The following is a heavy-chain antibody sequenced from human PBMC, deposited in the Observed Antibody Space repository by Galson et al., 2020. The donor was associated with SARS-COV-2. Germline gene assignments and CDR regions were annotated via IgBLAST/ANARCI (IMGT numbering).Heavy chain of an antibody. CDR3: ARAPPATYYYYHGLDV. J-gene: IGHJ6*02. CDR1: GASTYNYY. V-gene: IGHV4-59*01. CDR2: SSYSWTT. Sequence: SETLSLTCTVSGASTYNYYWSWIRQVPGKGLEWIGFSSYSWTTVYNPSLESRVTISVDTSKSQSSLKLTSVTAADTAVYFCARAPPATYYYYHGLDVWGQGTTVIVSS.